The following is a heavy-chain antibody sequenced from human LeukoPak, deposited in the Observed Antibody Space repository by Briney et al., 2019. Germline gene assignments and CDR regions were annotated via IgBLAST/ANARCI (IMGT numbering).Heavy chain of an antibody. Sequence: GGSLRLSCAASGFTFSSYGMHWVRQAPGKGLEWVAVISYDGSNKYYADSVKGRFTISRDNSKNTLYLQMNSLRAEDTAVYYCAKEYKGFTIPDYWGQGTLVTVSS. CDR3: AKEYKGFTIPDY. D-gene: IGHD2-21*01. CDR1: GFTFSSYG. V-gene: IGHV3-30*18. CDR2: ISYDGSNK. J-gene: IGHJ4*02.